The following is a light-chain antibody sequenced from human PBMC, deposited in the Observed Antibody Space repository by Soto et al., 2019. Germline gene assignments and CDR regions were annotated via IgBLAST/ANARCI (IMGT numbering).Light chain of an antibody. V-gene: IGKV3-15*01. Sequence: EIVMTQSPATLSVSPGERATLSCTASQSVSSNLAWYQQKPGQAPRLLIYGASTRATGIPARFSGSGSGTDFTLTISSLEPEDFAVYSCQQRSNWPRTFGQGPKV. CDR2: GAS. CDR3: QQRSNWPRT. J-gene: IGKJ1*01. CDR1: QSVSSN.